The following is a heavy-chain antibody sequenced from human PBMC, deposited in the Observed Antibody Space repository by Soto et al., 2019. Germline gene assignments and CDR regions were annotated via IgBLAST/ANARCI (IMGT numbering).Heavy chain of an antibody. V-gene: IGHV1-69*13. Sequence: SVKVSCKGCGSTFSRYAISRVRQAPGQGLEWMRRIIPIYGTANYAQNFQGIVTVTADESTSTAYMSLSGLRSEDTAVYCCVRILYYDSSGYSDWFDPWGQGTLVTVSA. CDR3: VRILYYDSSGYSDWFDP. CDR2: IIPIYGTA. J-gene: IGHJ5*02. CDR1: GSTFSRYA. D-gene: IGHD3-22*01.